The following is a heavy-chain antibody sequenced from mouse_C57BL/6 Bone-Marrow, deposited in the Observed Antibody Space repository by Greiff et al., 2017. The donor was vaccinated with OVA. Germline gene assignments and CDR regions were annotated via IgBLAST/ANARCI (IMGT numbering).Heavy chain of an antibody. Sequence: EVMLVESGAELVRPGASVKLSCTASGFNIKDDYMHWVKQRPEQGLEWIGWIDPENGDTEYASKFQGKATITADTSSNTAYLQLSSLTSEDTAVYYCTTGDYDDYWGKGTTLTVSS. D-gene: IGHD2-4*01. V-gene: IGHV14-4*01. CDR1: GFNIKDDY. J-gene: IGHJ2*01. CDR2: IDPENGDT. CDR3: TTGDYDDY.